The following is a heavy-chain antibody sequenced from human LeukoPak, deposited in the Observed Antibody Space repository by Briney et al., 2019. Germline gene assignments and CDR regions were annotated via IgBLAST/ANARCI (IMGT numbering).Heavy chain of an antibody. J-gene: IGHJ4*02. D-gene: IGHD3-9*01. CDR3: ARDQGLTGYFDY. CDR2: INPSGGNS. V-gene: IGHV1-46*01. Sequence: ASVKVSCKASGGTFSSYAISWVRQAPGQGLEWMGIINPSGGNSNYAQKFQGRVTMTRDTSTSTVYMELSSLTFEDTAVYYCARDQGLTGYFDYWGQGTLVTVSP. CDR1: GGTFSSYA.